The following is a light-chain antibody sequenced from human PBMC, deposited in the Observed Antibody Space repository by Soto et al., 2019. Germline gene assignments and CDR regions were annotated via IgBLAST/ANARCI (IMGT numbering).Light chain of an antibody. Sequence: DIQMTQYPSTLSASVGARVPITCRASQSISSWLAWYQQKPGKAPKLLIYDAYSIESGVLSRFSSSGSGTEFTLTISSLQLDDIATYYCQQYNSYSTFGPETKVEI. CDR1: QSISSW. CDR2: DAY. CDR3: QQYNSYST. V-gene: IGKV1-5*01. J-gene: IGKJ1*01.